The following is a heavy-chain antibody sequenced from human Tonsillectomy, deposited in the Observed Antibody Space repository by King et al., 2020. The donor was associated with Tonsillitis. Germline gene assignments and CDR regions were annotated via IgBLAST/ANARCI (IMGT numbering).Heavy chain of an antibody. V-gene: IGHV1-2*02. D-gene: IGHD2-2*01. CDR1: GYTFTGYY. J-gene: IGHJ6*02. CDR2: INPNSGGT. CDR3: AGPSIVVVPAAIGAYYYGMDV. Sequence: QLVQSGAEVKKPGASVKVSCKASGYTFTGYYMHWVRQAPGQGLEWMGWINPNSGGTNYAQKFQGRVTMTRDTSISTAYMELCRLRSDDTAVYYCAGPSIVVVPAAIGAYYYGMDVWGQGTTVTVSS.